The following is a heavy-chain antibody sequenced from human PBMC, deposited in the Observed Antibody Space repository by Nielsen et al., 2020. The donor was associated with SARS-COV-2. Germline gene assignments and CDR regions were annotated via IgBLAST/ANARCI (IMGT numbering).Heavy chain of an antibody. CDR2: MNPNSGNT. V-gene: IGHV1-8*01. D-gene: IGHD3-16*01. CDR3: AREQEAGGNYYYGMDV. J-gene: IGHJ6*02. Sequence: ASVKVSCKASGYTFTSYDINWVRQATGQGLEWMGWMNPNSGNTGYAQKFQGRVTMTRNTSISTAYMELSSLRSEDTAVYYCAREQEAGGNYYYGMDVWGQGTTVTVSS. CDR1: GYTFTSYD.